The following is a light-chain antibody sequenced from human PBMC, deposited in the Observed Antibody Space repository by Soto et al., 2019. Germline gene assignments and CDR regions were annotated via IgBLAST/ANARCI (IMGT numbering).Light chain of an antibody. CDR2: VEGSGSY. J-gene: IGLJ3*02. CDR1: SGHSNYT. Sequence: QSVLTQSSSASASLGSSVKLTCTLSSGHSNYTIAWHQQQSGKAPRYLMKVEGSGSYNKGSGVPDRFSGSSSGADRYLTISNLQFEDEADYYCETWATDTRVFGGGTKLTVL. V-gene: IGLV4-60*02. CDR3: ETWATDTRV.